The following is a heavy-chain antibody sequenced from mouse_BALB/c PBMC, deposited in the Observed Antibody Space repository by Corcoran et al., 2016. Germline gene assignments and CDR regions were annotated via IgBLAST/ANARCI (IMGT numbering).Heavy chain of an antibody. CDR1: GFNIKDTY. CDR3: ARWDWYFDV. Sequence: EVQLQQSGAELVKPGASVKLSCTASGFNIKDTYMHWGKQRPEQGLEWIGRIGPANGNTKYDPKFQGKATITADTSSNTAYLQLSSLTSEDTAVYYCARWDWYFDVWGAGTTVTVSS. V-gene: IGHV14-3*02. J-gene: IGHJ1*01. CDR2: IGPANGNT.